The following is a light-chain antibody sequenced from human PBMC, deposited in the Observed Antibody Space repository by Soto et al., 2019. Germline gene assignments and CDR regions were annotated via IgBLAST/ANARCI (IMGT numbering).Light chain of an antibody. J-gene: IGKJ4*01. Sequence: DIVMTQSPDSLAVSLGERATINCKSSQSVLYSSNNKTYLAWYQQKPGQPPKLLIYWASTRQFGVPDRFSGSGSGTDFTLIISSLQAEDVGIYYCQQYYSPPVTFGGGTKVEIK. CDR2: WAS. CDR3: QQYYSPPVT. V-gene: IGKV4-1*01. CDR1: QSVLYSSNNKTY.